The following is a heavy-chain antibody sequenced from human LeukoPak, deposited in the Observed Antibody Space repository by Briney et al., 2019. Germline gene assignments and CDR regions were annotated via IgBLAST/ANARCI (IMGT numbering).Heavy chain of an antibody. V-gene: IGHV4-31*03. J-gene: IGHJ6*02. CDR3: ARSIISSSAYRRGYYYHGLDV. D-gene: IGHD6-6*01. Sequence: SGTLSLTCTVSGGSIGSGVSYWSWIRQHPGKGLEWIGNSYYNGSTHYNPSLKSRITISVDTSKNRLSLKVSSVTDADTAVYYCARSIISSSAYRRGYYYHGLDVWGQGTTVTVSS. CDR2: SYYNGST. CDR1: GGSIGSGVSY.